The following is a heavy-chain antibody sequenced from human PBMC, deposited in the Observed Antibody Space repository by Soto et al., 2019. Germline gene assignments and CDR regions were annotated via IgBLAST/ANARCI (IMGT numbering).Heavy chain of an antibody. Sequence: SETLSLTCTISGGSMSGYYWSWIRQPPGKGLEWIGYVYYTGNTKYNPSLESRVAMSAGTSKNQFSLKVTSVTAADTAVYYCARGGGYDSFDFWGQGIQVTVSS. D-gene: IGHD2-15*01. J-gene: IGHJ4*02. CDR1: GGSMSGYY. CDR2: VYYTGNT. CDR3: ARGGGYDSFDF. V-gene: IGHV4-59*01.